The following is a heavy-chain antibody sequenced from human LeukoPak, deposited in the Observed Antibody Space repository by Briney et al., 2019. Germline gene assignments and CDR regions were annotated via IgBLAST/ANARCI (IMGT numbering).Heavy chain of an antibody. CDR2: ISGSGDST. CDR3: ARDLADIVGATRFDY. V-gene: IGHV3-23*01. CDR1: GFTFSSYA. J-gene: IGHJ4*02. Sequence: GGSLRLSCAASGFTFSSYAMSWVRQAPGKGLEWVSAISGSGDSTYYADSVKGRFTISRDNSKNTLYLQMNSLRAEDTAVYYCARDLADIVGATRFDYWGQGTLVTVSS. D-gene: IGHD1-26*01.